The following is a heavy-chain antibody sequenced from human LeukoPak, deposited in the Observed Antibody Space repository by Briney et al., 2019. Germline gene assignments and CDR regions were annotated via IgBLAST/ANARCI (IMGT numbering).Heavy chain of an antibody. CDR1: GFPFSVYA. CDR2: ISDSGGST. Sequence: GGSLRLSCSASGFPFSVYAMHWGRQAPGKGLEYVSAISDSGGSTYYADSVKGRFTISRDNSKNTLYLQMSSLRAEDTAVYFCVREYSFGPYDMAVWGQGTTVTVSS. J-gene: IGHJ6*02. D-gene: IGHD2-15*01. V-gene: IGHV3-64D*09. CDR3: VREYSFGPYDMAV.